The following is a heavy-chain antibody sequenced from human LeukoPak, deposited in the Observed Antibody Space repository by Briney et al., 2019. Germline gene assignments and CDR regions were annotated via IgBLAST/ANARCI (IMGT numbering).Heavy chain of an antibody. D-gene: IGHD4-17*01. J-gene: IGHJ4*02. CDR1: GGSISSYY. Sequence: PSETLSLTCTVSGGSISSYYWSWIRQPPGKGLEWIGSMYYSGSTNYKPSLKSRVTISVDTSKNQFSLKLSSVTAADTAVYYCAGHDYGDYSFDYWGQGTLVTVSS. CDR3: AGHDYGDYSFDY. V-gene: IGHV4-59*08. CDR2: MYYSGST.